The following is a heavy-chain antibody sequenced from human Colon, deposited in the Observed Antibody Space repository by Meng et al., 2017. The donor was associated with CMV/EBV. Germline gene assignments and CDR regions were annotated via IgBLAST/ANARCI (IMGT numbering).Heavy chain of an antibody. CDR3: AKDTWYSSSTDYFDY. J-gene: IGHJ4*02. V-gene: IGHV3-23*01. CDR2: ISGSGGST. CDR1: GFTFSSYA. Sequence: GGSLRLSCAASGFTFSSYAMSWVRQAPGKGLEWVSAISGSGGSTYYADSVKGRFTISRDNSKNTLYLQMNSLRAEDTAVYYCAKDTWYSSSTDYFDYWGQGTLVTVSS. D-gene: IGHD6-6*01.